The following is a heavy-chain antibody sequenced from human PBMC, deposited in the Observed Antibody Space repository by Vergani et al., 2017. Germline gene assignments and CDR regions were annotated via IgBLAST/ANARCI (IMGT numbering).Heavy chain of an antibody. CDR3: ARARARMRSAAAGPGAFDI. Sequence: QVQLVQSGAEVKKPGSSVKVSCKASGGTFSSYAISWVRQAPGQGLEWMGGIIPIFGTANYAQKFQGRVTITADESTSTAYMELSSLRSEDTAVYYCARARARMRSAAAGPGAFDIWGQGTKVTVSS. V-gene: IGHV1-69*01. D-gene: IGHD6-13*01. J-gene: IGHJ3*02. CDR1: GGTFSSYA. CDR2: IIPIFGTA.